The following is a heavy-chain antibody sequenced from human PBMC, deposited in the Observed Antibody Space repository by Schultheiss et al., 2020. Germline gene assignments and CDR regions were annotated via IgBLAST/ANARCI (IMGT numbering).Heavy chain of an antibody. CDR2: INPSGGST. V-gene: IGHV1-46*01. J-gene: IGHJ3*02. CDR3: ARAPGRMREQRSPHAFDI. CDR1: GYTFTSYY. Sequence: KVSCKASGYTFTSYYMHWVRQAPGQGLEWMGIINPSGGSTSYAQKFQGRVTMTRDTSTSTVYMELSSLRSEDTAVYYCARAPGRMREQRSPHAFDIWGQGTMVTVSS. D-gene: IGHD6-25*01.